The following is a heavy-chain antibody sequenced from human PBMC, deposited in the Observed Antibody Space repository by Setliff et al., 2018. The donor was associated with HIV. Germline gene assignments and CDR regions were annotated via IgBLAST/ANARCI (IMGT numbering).Heavy chain of an antibody. Sequence: TLSLTCAVYGGSFSGYYWSWIRQPPGKGLEWIGEINHSGSTNYNPSLKSRVTISVDTSKNQFSLRLSSVAAGDTAVYYCARSIVPVASGYYYFEYWGQGTLVTV. CDR2: INHSGST. CDR3: ARSIVPVASGYYYFEY. CDR1: GGSFSGYY. D-gene: IGHD3-3*01. V-gene: IGHV4-34*01. J-gene: IGHJ4*02.